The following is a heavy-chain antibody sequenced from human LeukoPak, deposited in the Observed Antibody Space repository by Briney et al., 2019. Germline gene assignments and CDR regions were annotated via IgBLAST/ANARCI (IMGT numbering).Heavy chain of an antibody. V-gene: IGHV1-46*01. CDR1: GYTFTSYY. CDR3: ARVGLHELDY. Sequence: GASVQFSSKASGYTFTSYYMHWVRRAPGQGLEWMGIINPSGGSTSYSQKFQGRVTMTRDTSTSTVYMELSSPRSEDTAVYYCARVGLHELDYWGQGTLVTVSS. D-gene: IGHD2-15*01. CDR2: INPSGGST. J-gene: IGHJ4*02.